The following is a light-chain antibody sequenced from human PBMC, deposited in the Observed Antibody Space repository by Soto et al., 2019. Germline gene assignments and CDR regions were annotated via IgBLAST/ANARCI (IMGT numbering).Light chain of an antibody. CDR1: QSVRSSS. CDR3: QQYGDSAGTDRWT. Sequence: EIVLTQSPGTLSLSPGERASLSCRASQSVRSSSLAWYQQKPGQPPRLLIYGASSRATGIPDRFSGSGSGRDFTLTISRLEPVDFAVYVCQQYGDSAGTDRWTFGPGTKVEIK. CDR2: GAS. J-gene: IGKJ1*01. V-gene: IGKV3-20*01.